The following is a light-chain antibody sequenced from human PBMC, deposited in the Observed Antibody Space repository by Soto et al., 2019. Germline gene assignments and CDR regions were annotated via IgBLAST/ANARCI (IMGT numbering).Light chain of an antibody. CDR2: RTD. Sequence: QSVLTQPPSVSGTPGQRVTISCSGSGSNIGTNTVNWYQQLPGTAPKLLIYRTDQRPAGIPDRFSGSKSGTSASLDISGLQSDDEADYYCTAWDGSLDGRVFGGGTKLTVL. J-gene: IGLJ3*02. CDR1: GSNIGTNT. V-gene: IGLV1-44*01. CDR3: TAWDGSLDGRV.